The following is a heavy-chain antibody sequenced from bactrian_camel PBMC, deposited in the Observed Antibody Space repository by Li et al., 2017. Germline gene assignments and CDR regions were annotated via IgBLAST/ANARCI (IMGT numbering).Heavy chain of an antibody. Sequence: HVQLVESGGGSVQAGGSLRLSCAASGHRRSRYCLGWFREAPGKQREGVAVIASDGTTSHAESVKGRFAISQDNGKNTLYLQMSDLKPEDTAVYFCAAQRNEARCYAGSWYPASAAGGYWGQGTQVTVS. CDR2: IASDGTT. CDR1: GHRRSRYC. D-gene: IGHD3*01. J-gene: IGHJ4*01. CDR3: AAQRNEARCYAGSWYPASAAGGY. V-gene: IGHV3S53*01.